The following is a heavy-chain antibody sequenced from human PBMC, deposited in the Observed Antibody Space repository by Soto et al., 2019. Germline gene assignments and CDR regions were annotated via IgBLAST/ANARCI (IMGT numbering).Heavy chain of an antibody. J-gene: IGHJ4*02. CDR3: ARPGYSSGWYYFDY. V-gene: IGHV4-39*01. CDR2: IYYSGST. CDR1: GGSISSSSYY. D-gene: IGHD6-19*01. Sequence: SETLSLTCTVSGGSISSSSYYWGCIRQPPGKGLEWIGSIYYSGSTYYNPPLKSRVTISVDTSKNQFSLKLSSVTAADTAVYYCARPGYSSGWYYFDYWGRGTLVTVSS.